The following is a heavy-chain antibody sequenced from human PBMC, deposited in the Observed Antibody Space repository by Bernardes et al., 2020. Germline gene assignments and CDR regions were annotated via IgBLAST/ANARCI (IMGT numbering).Heavy chain of an antibody. CDR3: AKAHRVQVAGLYFQH. D-gene: IGHD6-19*01. CDR1: GFTFSSYA. J-gene: IGHJ1*01. V-gene: IGHV3-23*01. Sequence: GGSLRLSCAASGFTFSSYAMSWVRQAPGKGLEWVSAISGSGGSTYYADSVKGRFTISRDNSKNTLYLQMNSLRAEDTAVYYCAKAHRVQVAGLYFQHWGQGTLVTVSS. CDR2: ISGSGGST.